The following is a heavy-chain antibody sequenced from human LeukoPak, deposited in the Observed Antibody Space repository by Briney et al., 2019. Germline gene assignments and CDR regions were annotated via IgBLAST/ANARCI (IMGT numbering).Heavy chain of an antibody. J-gene: IGHJ5*02. Sequence: PGRSLRLSCAASGFTFSSYGMHWVRQAPGKGLEWVAVISYDGSNKYYADSVKGRFTISRDNSKNTLYLQMNSLRAEDTAVYYCARDLRLAVAGTMWFDPWGQGTLVTVSS. CDR3: ARDLRLAVAGTMWFDP. V-gene: IGHV3-30*03. CDR1: GFTFSSYG. CDR2: ISYDGSNK. D-gene: IGHD6-19*01.